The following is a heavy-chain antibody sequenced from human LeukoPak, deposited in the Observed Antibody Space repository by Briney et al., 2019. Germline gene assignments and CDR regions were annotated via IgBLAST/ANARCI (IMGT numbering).Heavy chain of an antibody. CDR1: GGSISSYY. Sequence: SETLSLTCAVSGGSISSYYWSWIRQPPGKGLEWIGYIYYSGSTNYNPSLKSRVTISVDTSKNQFSLKLSSVTAADTAVYYCARAQDYYGSGLEVWGQGTLVTVSS. V-gene: IGHV4-59*01. D-gene: IGHD3-10*01. J-gene: IGHJ4*02. CDR3: ARAQDYYGSGLEV. CDR2: IYYSGST.